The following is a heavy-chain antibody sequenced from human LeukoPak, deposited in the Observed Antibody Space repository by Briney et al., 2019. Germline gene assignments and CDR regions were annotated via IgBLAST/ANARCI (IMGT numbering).Heavy chain of an antibody. CDR1: GGSISSGSYY. Sequence: SETLSLTCTVSGGSISSGSYYWNWIRQPAGKGLEWIGRIHTSGSTNYNPSLKSRVTISVDTSKNQFSLKLSSETAADTAVYYCARTSLYYDILTGPWGQGTLVTVSS. CDR3: ARTSLYYDILTGP. J-gene: IGHJ5*02. CDR2: IHTSGST. D-gene: IGHD3-9*01. V-gene: IGHV4-61*02.